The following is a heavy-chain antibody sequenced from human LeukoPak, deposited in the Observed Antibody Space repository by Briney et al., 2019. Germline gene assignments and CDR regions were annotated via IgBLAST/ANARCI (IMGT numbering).Heavy chain of an antibody. CDR2: IWYDGSNK. D-gene: IGHD3-22*01. Sequence: GGSLRLSCAASGFTFSSYGMHWVRQAPGKGLEWVAVIWYDGSNKYYADSVKGRFTISRDNSKNTLYLQMNSLRAEDTAVYYCARDVHDSSQNWFDPWGQGTLVTVSS. J-gene: IGHJ5*02. CDR1: GFTFSSYG. CDR3: ARDVHDSSQNWFDP. V-gene: IGHV3-33*01.